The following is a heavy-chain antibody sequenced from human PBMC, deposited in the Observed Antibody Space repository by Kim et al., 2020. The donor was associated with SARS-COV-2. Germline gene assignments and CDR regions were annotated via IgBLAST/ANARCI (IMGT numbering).Heavy chain of an antibody. V-gene: IGHV4-34*01. CDR2: IIHSGST. J-gene: IGHJ4*02. CDR3: ARGRQLRFLEWHARDY. D-gene: IGHD3-3*01. Sequence: SETLSLTCAVYGGSFSGYYWSWIRQPPGKGLQWIGEIIHSGSTNYNPSLKSRVTISVDTSKNQFSLRLSSVTAADTAVYYCARGRQLRFLEWHARDYWGQGTLVTVSS. CDR1: GGSFSGYY.